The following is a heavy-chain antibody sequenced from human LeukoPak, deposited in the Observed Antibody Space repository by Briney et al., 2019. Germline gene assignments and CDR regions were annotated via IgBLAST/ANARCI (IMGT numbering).Heavy chain of an antibody. Sequence: PGGSLRLSCAASGFTFSGYSMSWVRQAPGKGLEWVSGIRGSVGSTHYADSVEGRFSISRDNSKNMLSLQMSSLRAEDTAVYYCAKGNWEGEYIFDSWGQGTLVTVSS. D-gene: IGHD1-1*01. CDR1: GFTFSGYS. CDR3: AKGNWEGEYIFDS. V-gene: IGHV3-23*01. CDR2: IRGSVGST. J-gene: IGHJ4*02.